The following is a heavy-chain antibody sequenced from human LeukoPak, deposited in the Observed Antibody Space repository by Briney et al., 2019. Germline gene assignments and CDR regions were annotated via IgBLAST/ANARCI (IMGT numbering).Heavy chain of an antibody. J-gene: IGHJ4*02. CDR2: IKQDGSEK. D-gene: IGHD6-13*01. CDR3: ARGYSSSWYGEGLYFDY. CDR1: GFTFSSYW. V-gene: IGHV3-7*04. Sequence: PGGSLRLSCAASGFTFSSYWMSWVRQAPGKGLEWVANIKQDGSEKYYVDSVKGRFTISRDNAKNSLYLQMNSLRAEDTAVYYCARGYSSSWYGEGLYFDYWGQGTLVTVSS.